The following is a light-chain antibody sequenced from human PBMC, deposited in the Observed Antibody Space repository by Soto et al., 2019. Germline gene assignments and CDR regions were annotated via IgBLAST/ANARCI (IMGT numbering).Light chain of an antibody. CDR3: SSYTTSAADV. J-gene: IGLJ1*01. CDR1: SSDVGAYNF. CDR2: EVT. Sequence: QSVLTPPASVSVSPGQSITSSCTRTSSDVGAYNFVSWYQHHPGRAPKLIIYEVTIRPSGVSNRFSGSKSGNTASLTISGLQAEDEADYYCSSYTTSAADVFGSGTKVTVL. V-gene: IGLV2-14*01.